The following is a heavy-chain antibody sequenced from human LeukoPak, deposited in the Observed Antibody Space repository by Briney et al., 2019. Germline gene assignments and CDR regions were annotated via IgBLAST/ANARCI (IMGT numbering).Heavy chain of an antibody. CDR1: GYTFTGYY. J-gene: IGHJ4*02. CDR3: ARGDHYDVLTGFQTPSHLSDY. Sequence: ASVKVSCKASGYTFTGYYMQWLRQAPGQGLEWMGWINPNSGDTNYAVNFQGRVTMTSDTSISTAYMELSRLRSDDTAVYYCARGDHYDVLTGFQTPSHLSDYWGQGTLVTVSS. CDR2: INPNSGDT. V-gene: IGHV1-2*02. D-gene: IGHD3-9*01.